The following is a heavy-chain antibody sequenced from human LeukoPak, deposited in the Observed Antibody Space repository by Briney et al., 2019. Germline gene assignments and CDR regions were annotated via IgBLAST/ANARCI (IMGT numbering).Heavy chain of an antibody. J-gene: IGHJ4*02. CDR2: INPNSGGT. CDR1: GYNLTGYY. V-gene: IGHV1-2*02. Sequence: GASVKVSCKASGYNLTGYYIHWVRQAPGQGLEWMGWINPNSGGTNYAQKFQGRVTMSRDTSISTAYMELSRLRSDDTAVYYCARGEQLSDYWGQGTLVTVSS. CDR3: ARGEQLSDY. D-gene: IGHD2-2*01.